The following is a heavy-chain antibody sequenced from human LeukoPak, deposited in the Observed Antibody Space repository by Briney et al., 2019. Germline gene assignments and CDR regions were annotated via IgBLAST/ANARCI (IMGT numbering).Heavy chain of an antibody. D-gene: IGHD3-22*01. Sequence: PGGSLRLSCETSGFDFGDHAMHWVRQALGKGLEWISRINWDSSSMTYADSVRGRFTISRDNAKNSLSLQMNSLRVEDTAFYYCARDMSYDSSGANFDFWGQGTLVTVSS. CDR3: ARDMSYDSSGANFDF. CDR1: GFDFGDHA. V-gene: IGHV3-9*01. CDR2: INWDSSSM. J-gene: IGHJ4*02.